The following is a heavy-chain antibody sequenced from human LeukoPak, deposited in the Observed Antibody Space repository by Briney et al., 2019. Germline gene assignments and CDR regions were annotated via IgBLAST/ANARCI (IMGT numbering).Heavy chain of an antibody. J-gene: IGHJ5*02. Sequence: SGTLSLTCAVSGGSISSSNWWSWVRQPPGQGLEWIGEIYHSGSTNYNPSLKSRVTISVDTSKNQFSLKLSSVTAADTAVYYCARKTSGQRFGELSRRNWFDPWGQGTLVTVSS. CDR1: GGSISSSNW. CDR3: ARKTSGQRFGELSRRNWFDP. D-gene: IGHD3-10*01. CDR2: IYHSGST. V-gene: IGHV4-4*02.